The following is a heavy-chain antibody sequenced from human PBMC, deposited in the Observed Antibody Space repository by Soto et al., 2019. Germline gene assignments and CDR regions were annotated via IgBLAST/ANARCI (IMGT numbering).Heavy chain of an antibody. Sequence: QVQLVESGGGVVQPGRSLRLSCAASGFLFATYGIHWVRQAPGKGLEWVAVMWNEGSNKYYADSVRGRFIISRDNSKNTLYLQMNILRAEDTAVYYCAREYCASTTCNTPYYYGMDVWGQGTTVTVSS. J-gene: IGHJ6*02. V-gene: IGHV3-33*01. D-gene: IGHD2-2*01. CDR3: AREYCASTTCNTPYYYGMDV. CDR2: MWNEGSNK. CDR1: GFLFATYG.